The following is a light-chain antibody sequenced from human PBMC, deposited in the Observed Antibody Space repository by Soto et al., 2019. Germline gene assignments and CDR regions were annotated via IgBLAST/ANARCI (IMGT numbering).Light chain of an antibody. V-gene: IGKV3-20*01. CDR1: QSVSSSY. J-gene: IGKJ1*01. CDR3: QQYVRSPPSWT. CDR2: DAS. Sequence: ETVLTQSPGTLSLSPGERATLSCRASQSVSSSYLAWYQQKAGQAPRLLIYDASSRATGIPDRFSGSGSGTDLTLTISRLEPEDYAVYYCQQYVRSPPSWTFGQGTNVEIK.